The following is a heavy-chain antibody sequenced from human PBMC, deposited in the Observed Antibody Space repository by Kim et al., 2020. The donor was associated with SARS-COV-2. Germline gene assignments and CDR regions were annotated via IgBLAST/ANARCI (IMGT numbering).Heavy chain of an antibody. Sequence: TGIGDKTYYADSVKGRFTISRDNSKNTLYLQMSSLRVEDTAVYYCAKLTTNWGQGTVVTVSS. D-gene: IGHD7-27*01. J-gene: IGHJ4*02. CDR3: AKLTTN. V-gene: IGHV3-23*01. CDR2: TGIGDKT.